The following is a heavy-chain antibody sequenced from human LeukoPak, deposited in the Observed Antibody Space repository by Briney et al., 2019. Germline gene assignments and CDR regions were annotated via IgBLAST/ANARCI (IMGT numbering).Heavy chain of an antibody. CDR2: IYYSGST. V-gene: IGHV4-31*03. Sequence: PSQTLSLTCTVSGGSISSGGYYWSWIRQHPGKGLEWIGYIYYSGSTNYNPSLKSRVTISVDTSKNQFSLKLSSVTAADTAVYYCARSKRGWYFDLWGRGTLVTVSS. CDR1: GGSISSGGYY. J-gene: IGHJ2*01. CDR3: ARSKRGWYFDL.